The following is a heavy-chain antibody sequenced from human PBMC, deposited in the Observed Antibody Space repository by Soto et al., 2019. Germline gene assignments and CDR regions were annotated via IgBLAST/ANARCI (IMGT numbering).Heavy chain of an antibody. CDR2: IYHSGST. J-gene: IGHJ5*02. CDR1: GGSISSSNW. Sequence: XGTLSLTCAVSGGSISSSNWWSCVRQPPGKGLEWIGEIYHSGSTNYNPSLKSRVTISVDKSKNQFSLKLSSVTAADTAVYYCARAVSGGSYVSGAFDPWGQGTLVTVSS. D-gene: IGHD1-26*01. CDR3: ARAVSGGSYVSGAFDP. V-gene: IGHV4-4*02.